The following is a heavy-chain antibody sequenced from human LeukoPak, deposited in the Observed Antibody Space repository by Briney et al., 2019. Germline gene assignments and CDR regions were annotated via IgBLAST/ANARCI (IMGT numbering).Heavy chain of an antibody. D-gene: IGHD6-13*01. CDR2: IKQDGSEK. CDR1: GFTFSSYW. J-gene: IGHJ3*02. Sequence: GGSLRLSCAASGFTFSSYWMSWVRQAPGKGLEWVANIKQDGSEKYYVDSVKGRFTISRDNAKSSLYLQMNSLRAEDTAVYYCASCRYSRRRCAFDIWGQGTMVTVSS. V-gene: IGHV3-7*01. CDR3: ASCRYSRRRCAFDI.